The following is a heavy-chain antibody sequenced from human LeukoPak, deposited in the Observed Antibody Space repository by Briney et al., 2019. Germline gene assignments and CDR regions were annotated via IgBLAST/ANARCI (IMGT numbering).Heavy chain of an antibody. CDR2: ISYDGSNK. CDR3: ARDRDGNSGVDY. CDR1: GLTFSSYA. Sequence: GGSLRLSCAASGLTFSSYAMHWVRQAPGKGLEWVAVISYDGSNKYYADSVKGRFTISRDNSKNTLYLQMNSLRAEDTVVYYCARDRDGNSGVDYWGQGTLVTVSS. V-gene: IGHV3-30-3*01. D-gene: IGHD4-23*01. J-gene: IGHJ4*02.